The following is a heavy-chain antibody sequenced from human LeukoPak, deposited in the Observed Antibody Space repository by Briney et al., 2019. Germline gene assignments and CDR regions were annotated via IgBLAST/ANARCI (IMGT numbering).Heavy chain of an antibody. V-gene: IGHV1-2*02. CDR2: INPNSGGT. CDR3: ARDLGIAAAMTYYYGMDV. J-gene: IGHJ6*02. Sequence: SSVKVSCKASGCTFTGYYMHGVRQAPGQGLEWMGWINPNSGGTNYAQKFQGRVTMTRDTSISTAYMELSRLTSDDTAVYYCARDLGIAAAMTYYYGMDVWAQGPTVTVSS. D-gene: IGHD6-13*01. CDR1: GCTFTGYY.